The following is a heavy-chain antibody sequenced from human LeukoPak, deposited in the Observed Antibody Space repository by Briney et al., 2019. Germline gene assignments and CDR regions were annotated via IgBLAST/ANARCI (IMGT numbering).Heavy chain of an antibody. V-gene: IGHV5-51*01. CDR1: GYYFTNYW. Sequence: GESLKISCKASGYYFTNYWIAWVRQMPGKGLEWMAIIYPGDSDTRYSPSFQGQVTISADKSISTAYLVWSSLQASDTAMYFCARTLGYYYDSSGCYTSHLDYWGQGTLVTVSS. J-gene: IGHJ4*02. CDR2: IYPGDSDT. CDR3: ARTLGYYYDSSGCYTSHLDY. D-gene: IGHD3-22*01.